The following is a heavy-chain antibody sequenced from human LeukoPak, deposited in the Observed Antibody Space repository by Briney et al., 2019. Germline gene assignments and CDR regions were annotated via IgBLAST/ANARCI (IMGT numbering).Heavy chain of an antibody. J-gene: IGHJ5*02. Sequence: PGRSLRLSCAASGFTFSNYSMNWVRQAAGKGLEWVSSISSTNRYRNYADSVQGRFTISRDNAKNSLYLQMNSLRAEDTAVYYCARDGGSNGDYGPGWFDPWGQGTLVTVSS. CDR2: ISSTNRYR. CDR3: ARDGGSNGDYGPGWFDP. V-gene: IGHV3-21*01. D-gene: IGHD4-17*01. CDR1: GFTFSNYS.